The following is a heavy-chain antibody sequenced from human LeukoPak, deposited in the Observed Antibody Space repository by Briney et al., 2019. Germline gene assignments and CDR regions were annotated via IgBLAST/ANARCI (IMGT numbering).Heavy chain of an antibody. J-gene: IGHJ4*02. V-gene: IGHV3-15*01. Sequence: GGSLRLSCAASGFTFSNAWMSWVRQAPGKGLEWVGRIKSNTDGGTTDYAAPVKGRFTISRDDSKNTLCLQMNSLKTEDTAVYYCTTDIRWELPPFDYWGQGTLVTVSS. CDR1: GFTFSNAW. CDR3: TTDIRWELPPFDY. D-gene: IGHD1-26*01. CDR2: IKSNTDGGTT.